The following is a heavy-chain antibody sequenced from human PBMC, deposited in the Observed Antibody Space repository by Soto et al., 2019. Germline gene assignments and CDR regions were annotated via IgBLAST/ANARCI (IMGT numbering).Heavy chain of an antibody. D-gene: IGHD3-22*01. CDR1: GYSISSSNW. J-gene: IGHJ4*02. CDR2: LYYGRSA. Sequence: PSETLSLTCAVSGYSISSSNWWGWIWQPPGKGLECIGYLYYGRSANYNPSLKSRVTLSVDTSTNQCSLTLSSMTAADTAVYYCALRSMAVVPEYWGQGTLVTVSS. CDR3: ALRSMAVVPEY. V-gene: IGHV4-28*01.